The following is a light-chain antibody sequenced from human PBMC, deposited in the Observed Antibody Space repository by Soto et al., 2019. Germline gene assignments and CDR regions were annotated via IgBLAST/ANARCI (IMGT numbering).Light chain of an antibody. J-gene: IGKJ3*01. Sequence: EIVLTQSPGTLSLSPGERATLSCRASESVSTSYLAWYQQKPGQAPRLLIYGASGRATGIPDRFSVSASGPDFTLTISRLEPEDFAVYYCQHYGTSALFGPGTKVDIK. CDR2: GAS. V-gene: IGKV3-20*01. CDR1: ESVSTSY. CDR3: QHYGTSAL.